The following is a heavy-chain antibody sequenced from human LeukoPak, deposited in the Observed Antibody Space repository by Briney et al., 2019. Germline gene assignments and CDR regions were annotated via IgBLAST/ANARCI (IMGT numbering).Heavy chain of an antibody. J-gene: IGHJ4*02. D-gene: IGHD6-19*01. Sequence: TGGSLRLSCAASGFTFSSIAMSWVRQAPDKGLEWVSTISGSGGGTYSAESVKGRFTISRDNSKNTLYLQMNSLRVEDTAVYYCAKGPRASGWTYFDYWGQGTLVTVSS. CDR2: ISGSGGGT. CDR1: GFTFSSIA. CDR3: AKGPRASGWTYFDY. V-gene: IGHV3-23*01.